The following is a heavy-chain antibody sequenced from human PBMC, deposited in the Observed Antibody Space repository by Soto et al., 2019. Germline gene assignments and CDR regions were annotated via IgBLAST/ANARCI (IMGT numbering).Heavy chain of an antibody. CDR2: IYPGDSDT. J-gene: IGHJ6*02. D-gene: IGHD3-22*01. CDR3: ARRDKYYYDSSGYYAPSGYYGMDV. CDR1: GYSFTSYW. Sequence: GESLKISCKGSGYSFTSYWNGWVRQMPGKGLEWMGIIYPGDSDTRYSPSFQGQVTISADKSISTAYLQWSSLKASDTAMYYCARRDKYYYDSSGYYAPSGYYGMDVWGQGTTVTVSS. V-gene: IGHV5-51*01.